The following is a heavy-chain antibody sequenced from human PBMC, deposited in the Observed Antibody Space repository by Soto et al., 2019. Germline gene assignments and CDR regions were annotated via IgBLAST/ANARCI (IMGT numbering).Heavy chain of an antibody. V-gene: IGHV4-34*01. CDR3: ARGATGTKDFDF. CDR1: GGSFSTYY. Sequence: QVQVQQWGAGLLKPSETLSLTCAVYGGSFSTYYWSWIRQPARKGLEWIGEIDHSGSTNYNPSLKSRVTISGDTSKIQLSLKVSSVTAADTAVYYCARGATGTKDFDFWGQGTLVTVSS. D-gene: IGHD1-1*01. J-gene: IGHJ4*02. CDR2: IDHSGST.